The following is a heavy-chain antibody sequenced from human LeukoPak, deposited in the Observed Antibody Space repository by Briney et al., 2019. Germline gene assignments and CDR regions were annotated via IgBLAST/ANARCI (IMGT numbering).Heavy chain of an antibody. J-gene: IGHJ4*02. V-gene: IGHV3-23*01. CDR3: AKPPAMVLYYFDY. Sequence: GGSLRLSCAASGFTFSSYAMSWVRQAPGKGLEWVSAISGSGGSTYYADSVKGRFTISRDNSKNTLYLQMNSLRVEDTAVYYCAKPPAMVLYYFDYWGQGTLVTVSS. D-gene: IGHD5-18*01. CDR2: ISGSGGST. CDR1: GFTFSSYA.